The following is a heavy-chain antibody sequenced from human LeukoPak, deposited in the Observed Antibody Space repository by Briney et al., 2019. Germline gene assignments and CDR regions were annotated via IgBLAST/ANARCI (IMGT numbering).Heavy chain of an antibody. D-gene: IGHD1-7*01. V-gene: IGHV3-7*01. CDR3: VKRATGSTKSVDY. Sequence: SGGSLRLSCAASGFTFSSYWMTWVRQAPGKGLEWVANIKQDGGEQYYVDSVKGRFTISRDNAKNSLYLQMNSLRAEDTAVYYCVKRATGSTKSVDYWGQGTLVTVSS. CDR1: GFTFSSYW. J-gene: IGHJ4*02. CDR2: IKQDGGEQ.